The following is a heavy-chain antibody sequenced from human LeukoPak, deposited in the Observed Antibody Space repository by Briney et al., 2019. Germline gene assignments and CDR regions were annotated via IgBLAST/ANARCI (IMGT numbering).Heavy chain of an antibody. D-gene: IGHD2-2*01. V-gene: IGHV3-7*01. Sequence: PGGSLRLSCETSGLTFRGYWMTWVRQPPGKGLEWVATIKEDGSEKYYVDSVKGRFTISRDDAENSLYLQMSCLRAEDTAVYYCATFSAAESWGQGTLVTVSS. CDR3: ATFSAAES. CDR1: GLTFRGYW. CDR2: IKEDGSEK. J-gene: IGHJ5*02.